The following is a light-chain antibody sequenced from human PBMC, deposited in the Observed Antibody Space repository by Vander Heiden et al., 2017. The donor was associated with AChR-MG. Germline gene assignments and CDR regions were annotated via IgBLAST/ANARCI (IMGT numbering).Light chain of an antibody. J-gene: IGLJ2*01. V-gene: IGLV3-1*01. CDR2: QDT. Sequence: SSDLTQPPSVSVSPGQTASITCSGDKLGNGYTSWYQQRPGQSPVLVIYQDTVRPAGIPGRFSGSNSGNTATLTISGTQAMDEADYYCQAWDSGTGVVVGGGTTLTV. CDR1: KLGNGY. CDR3: QAWDSGTGVV.